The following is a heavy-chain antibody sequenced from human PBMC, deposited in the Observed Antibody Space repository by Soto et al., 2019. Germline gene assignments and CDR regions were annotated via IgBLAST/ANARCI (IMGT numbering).Heavy chain of an antibody. V-gene: IGHV1-69*13. J-gene: IGHJ6*02. CDR3: ARVNIRNIVGVLYYYGMDV. CDR2: IIPIFGTA. Sequence: ASVKVSCKASGGTFSSYAISWVRQAPGQGLEWMGGIIPIFGTANYAQKFQGRVTITADESTSTAYMELSSLRSDDTAVYYCARVNIRNIVGVLYYYGMDVWGQGTTVTVSS. CDR1: GGTFSSYA. D-gene: IGHD1-26*01.